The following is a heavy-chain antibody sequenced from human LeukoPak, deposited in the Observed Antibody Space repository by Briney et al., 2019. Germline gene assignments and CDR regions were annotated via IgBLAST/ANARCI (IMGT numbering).Heavy chain of an antibody. CDR2: INSDETST. V-gene: IGHV3-74*01. CDR3: ARGGNYVGFDY. J-gene: IGHJ4*02. CDR1: GFTFSSYW. D-gene: IGHD4-23*01. Sequence: GGSLRLSCAASGFTFSSYWMHWVRQAPGKGLVWVSRINSDETSTNYADSVRGRFTISRDNAKNTLYLQMNSLRAEDTAVYYCARGGNYVGFDYWGQGTLVTVSS.